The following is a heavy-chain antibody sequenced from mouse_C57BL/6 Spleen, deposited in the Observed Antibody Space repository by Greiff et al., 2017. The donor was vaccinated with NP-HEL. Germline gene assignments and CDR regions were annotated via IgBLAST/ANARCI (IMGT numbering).Heavy chain of an antibody. V-gene: IGHV5-4*01. J-gene: IGHJ1*03. Sequence: DVMLVESGGGLVKPGGSLKLSCAASGFTFSSYAMSWVRQTPEKRLEWVATISDGGSYTYYPDNVKGRFTISRDNAKNNLYLQMSHLKSEDTAMYYCARDGRRYFDVWGTGTTVTVSS. CDR3: ARDGRRYFDV. CDR1: GFTFSSYA. CDR2: ISDGGSYT. D-gene: IGHD1-1*02.